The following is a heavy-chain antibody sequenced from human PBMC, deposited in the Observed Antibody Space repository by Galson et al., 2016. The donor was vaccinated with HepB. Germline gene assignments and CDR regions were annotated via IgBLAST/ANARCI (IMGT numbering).Heavy chain of an antibody. Sequence: SLRLSCAASGFTFSSYGLHWVRQAPGKGLEWVAVIWNDGSNKYYADSVKGRFTISRDSSKNRLYLQMNSLRAEDTAVYYCAKGRATTLVTTPYYFDYWGQGTLVTVSS. J-gene: IGHJ4*02. CDR3: AKGRATTLVTTPYYFDY. D-gene: IGHD4/OR15-4a*01. CDR1: GFTFSSYG. V-gene: IGHV3-33*03. CDR2: IWNDGSNK.